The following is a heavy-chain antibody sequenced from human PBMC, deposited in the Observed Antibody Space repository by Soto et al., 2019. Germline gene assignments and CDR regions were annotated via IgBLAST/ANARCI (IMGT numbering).Heavy chain of an antibody. V-gene: IGHV1-69*02. J-gene: IGHJ4*02. CDR3: ARGSGYSSGWIDY. Sequence: QVQLVQSGAEVKKPGSSVKVSCKASGGTFSSYTISWVRQAPGQGLEWMGRIIPILGIANYAQKFQGRVTITADKSTGTAYMELSSLRSEDPDVYYCARGSGYSSGWIDYWGQGTLVTVSS. CDR1: GGTFSSYT. CDR2: IIPILGIA. D-gene: IGHD6-19*01.